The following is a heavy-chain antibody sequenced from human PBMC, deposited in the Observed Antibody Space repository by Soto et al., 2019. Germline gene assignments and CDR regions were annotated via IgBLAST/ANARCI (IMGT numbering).Heavy chain of an antibody. J-gene: IGHJ6*02. CDR2: ISYDGSNK. Sequence: PGGSLRLSCAASGFTFSSYAMHWVRQAPGKGLEWVAVISYDGSNKYYADSVKGRFTISRDNSKNTLYLQMNSLRAEDTAVYYCARDRVPRDGYNWGYYYGMDVWGQGTTVTVSS. D-gene: IGHD5-12*01. V-gene: IGHV3-30-3*01. CDR1: GFTFSSYA. CDR3: ARDRVPRDGYNWGYYYGMDV.